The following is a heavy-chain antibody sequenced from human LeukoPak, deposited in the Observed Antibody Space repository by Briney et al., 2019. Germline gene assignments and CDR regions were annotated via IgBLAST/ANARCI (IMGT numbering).Heavy chain of an antibody. J-gene: IGHJ4*02. CDR1: GFTFSSYG. Sequence: GGTLRLSCAASGFTFSSYGMHWVRQAPGKGLEWVAVISYDGSNKYYADSVKGRFTISRDNSKNTLYVQMNSLRAEDTAVYYCARDRSTDFWSGYYTNYFDYWGQGTLVTVSS. D-gene: IGHD3-3*01. V-gene: IGHV3-30*03. CDR3: ARDRSTDFWSGYYTNYFDY. CDR2: ISYDGSNK.